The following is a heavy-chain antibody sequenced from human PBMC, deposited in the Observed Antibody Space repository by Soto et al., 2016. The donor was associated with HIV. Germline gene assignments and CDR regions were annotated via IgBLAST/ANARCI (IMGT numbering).Heavy chain of an antibody. CDR2: IHSTGTT. J-gene: IGHJ4*02. CDR1: GDSMNTYY. Sequence: QVQLQESGPGLVKPSQTLSLICTVSGDSMNTYYWSWIRQHPEKGLEWIGYIHSTGTTDYNPTLKSRITISVDTSKNQFSLKLSSVTAADTAVYYCAIEGCESDFCGGYFDYWGQGRPGHRLL. V-gene: IGHV4-31*03. CDR3: AIEGCESDFCGGYFDY. D-gene: IGHD2-21*01.